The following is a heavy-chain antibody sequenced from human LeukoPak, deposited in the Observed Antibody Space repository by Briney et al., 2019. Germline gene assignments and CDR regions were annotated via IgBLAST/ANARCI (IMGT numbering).Heavy chain of an antibody. Sequence: GASVKVSCKASGFTFTSSAVQWVRQARGQRLEWIGWIVVGSGNTNYAQKLQGRVTMTTDTSTSTAYMELRSLRSDDTAVYYCARGLRRGAFDIWGQGTMVTVSS. D-gene: IGHD4-17*01. CDR3: ARGLRRGAFDI. J-gene: IGHJ3*02. V-gene: IGHV1-58*01. CDR2: IVVGSGNT. CDR1: GFTFTSSA.